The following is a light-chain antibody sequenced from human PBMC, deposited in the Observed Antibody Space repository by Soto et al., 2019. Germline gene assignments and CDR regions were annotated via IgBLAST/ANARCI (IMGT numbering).Light chain of an antibody. Sequence: EIVMTQSPATLSVSPGERATLSFRASQSVSSNLAWYQHKPGQAPRLLIFGASTRATGIPARFSGSGSETEFTLTISSLQSEDFAVYYCQQYNNWPPWTFGQGTKVDI. J-gene: IGKJ1*01. V-gene: IGKV3-15*01. CDR3: QQYNNWPPWT. CDR2: GAS. CDR1: QSVSSN.